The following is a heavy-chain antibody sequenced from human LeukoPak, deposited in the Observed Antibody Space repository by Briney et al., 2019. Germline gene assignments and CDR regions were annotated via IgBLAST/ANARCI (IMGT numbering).Heavy chain of an antibody. CDR3: ASGGVAGRWPLDY. Sequence: PSETLSLTCAVYGGSFSGYYWSWIRQPPGKGLEWIGEINHSGSTNYNPSLKSRVTMSVDTSKNQFSLNLSSVTAADTAVYYCASGGVAGRWPLDYWGQGTLVTVSS. CDR1: GGSFSGYY. J-gene: IGHJ4*02. CDR2: INHSGST. V-gene: IGHV4-34*01. D-gene: IGHD6-19*01.